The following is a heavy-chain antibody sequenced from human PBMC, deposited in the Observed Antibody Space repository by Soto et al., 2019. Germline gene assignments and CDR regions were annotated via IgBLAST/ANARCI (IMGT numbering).Heavy chain of an antibody. J-gene: IGHJ4*02. Sequence: SETLSLTCIVSGGSVSSGSYYWSWIRQPPGKGLQWIGYISYSGSTYYNPSLKSRATISVDTSKNQFSLNLRSVTAADTAVYYCARGVLYWGQGTLVTVS. CDR3: ARGVLY. CDR2: ISYSGST. D-gene: IGHD3-3*01. CDR1: GGSVSSGSYY. V-gene: IGHV4-61*01.